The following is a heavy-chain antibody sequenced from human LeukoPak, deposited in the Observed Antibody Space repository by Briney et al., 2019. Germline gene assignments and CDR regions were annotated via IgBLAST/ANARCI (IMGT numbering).Heavy chain of an antibody. CDR3: ARERRYDFWSGYRPYYFDY. Sequence: PSETLSLTCTVSGGSISSSSYYWGWIRQPPGKGLEWIGSIYYSGSTYYNPSLKSRVTISVDTSKNQFSLKLSSVTAADTAVYYCARERRYDFWSGYRPYYFDYWGQGTLVTVSS. V-gene: IGHV4-39*07. CDR1: GGSISSSSYY. D-gene: IGHD3-3*01. CDR2: IYYSGST. J-gene: IGHJ4*02.